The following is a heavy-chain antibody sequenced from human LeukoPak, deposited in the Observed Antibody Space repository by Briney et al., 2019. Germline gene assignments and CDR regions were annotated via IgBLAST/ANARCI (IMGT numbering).Heavy chain of an antibody. D-gene: IGHD3-10*01. Sequence: PGGSLRLSCASSGFSFSSYAMSWVRQAPGKGLEWVSSTSGSGAGTYYADSVKGRFTISRDNSKNTVYLQMNSLRAEDTAVYYCAKGPGIGELWVDSWGQGTLVTVSS. CDR2: TSGSGAGT. CDR1: GFSFSSYA. J-gene: IGHJ4*02. CDR3: AKGPGIGELWVDS. V-gene: IGHV3-23*01.